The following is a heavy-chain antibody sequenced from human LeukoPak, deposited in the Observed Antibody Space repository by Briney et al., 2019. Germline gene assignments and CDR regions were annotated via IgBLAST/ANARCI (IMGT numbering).Heavy chain of an antibody. J-gene: IGHJ6*03. CDR1: GFKFSDYG. Sequence: GGSLRLSCAASGFKFSDYGMHWVRQAPGKGLDGVADIGGSGSSAFYADSVKGRFTISRGNAKGTLYVEKHSLRVEDTAVYFCAKLADFWSGYYSSFYSYYMDVWGKGNAVTVSS. CDR2: IGGSGSSA. CDR3: AKLADFWSGYYSSFYSYYMDV. V-gene: IGHV3-23*01. D-gene: IGHD3-3*01.